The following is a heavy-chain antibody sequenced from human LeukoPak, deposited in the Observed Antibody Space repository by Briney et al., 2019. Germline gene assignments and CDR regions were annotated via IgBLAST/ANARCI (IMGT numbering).Heavy chain of an antibody. CDR2: INDSGST. D-gene: IGHD6-19*01. J-gene: IGHJ4*02. Sequence: SETLSLTCAVYGGSFSGYYWSWIRQPPGKGLEWIGDINDSGSTNYNPSLKSRVTISVDTSKNQFSLKLSSVTAADTAVYYCARTSNVAVAGTGNYFDYWGQGTLVTVSS. CDR1: GGSFSGYY. CDR3: ARTSNVAVAGTGNYFDY. V-gene: IGHV4-34*01.